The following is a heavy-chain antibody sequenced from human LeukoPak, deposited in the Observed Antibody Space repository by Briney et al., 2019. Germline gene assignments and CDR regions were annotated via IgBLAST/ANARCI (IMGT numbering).Heavy chain of an antibody. Sequence: KPSETLSLTCAVSGYSISSGYYWGWIRQPPGKGLEWIGSIYHSGSTYYNPSPKSRVTISVDTSKNQFSLKLSSVTAADTAVYYCARDGYSYGPDFDYWGQGTLVTVSS. CDR1: GYSISSGYY. J-gene: IGHJ4*02. D-gene: IGHD5-18*01. V-gene: IGHV4-38-2*02. CDR2: IYHSGST. CDR3: ARDGYSYGPDFDY.